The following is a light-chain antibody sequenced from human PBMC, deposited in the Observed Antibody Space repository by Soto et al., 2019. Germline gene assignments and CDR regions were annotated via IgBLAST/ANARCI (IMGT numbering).Light chain of an antibody. CDR1: SSDVGGYNY. V-gene: IGLV2-14*03. CDR3: SSYTTSNTRQIV. J-gene: IGLJ1*01. Sequence: QSVLTQPASVSGSPGQSINISCTGTSSDVGGYNYVSWYQHHPGKAPKLIIYDVSNRPSGVSNPFSGSKSGNTASLTTSELQPEDEADYYCSSYTTSNTRQIVFGTGTKVTVL. CDR2: DVS.